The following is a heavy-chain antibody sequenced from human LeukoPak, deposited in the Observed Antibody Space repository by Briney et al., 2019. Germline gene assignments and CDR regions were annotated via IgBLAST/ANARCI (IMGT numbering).Heavy chain of an antibody. J-gene: IGHJ4*02. CDR1: GYTFTMYG. D-gene: IGHD6-13*01. V-gene: IGHV1-2*02. CDR2: INPNSGGT. Sequence: ASVKVSCKASGYTFTMYGITWVRQAPGQGLEWMGWINPNSGGTNYAQKFQGRVTMTRDTSISTAYMELSRLRSDDTAVYYCARAIAAAGEFDYWGQGTLVTVSS. CDR3: ARAIAAAGEFDY.